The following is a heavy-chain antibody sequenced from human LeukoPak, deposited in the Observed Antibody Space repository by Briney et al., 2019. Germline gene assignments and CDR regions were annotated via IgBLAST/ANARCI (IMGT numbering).Heavy chain of an antibody. CDR1: GYTFTSYG. D-gene: IGHD4/OR15-4a*01. CDR2: ISAYNGNT. CDR3: ARVSPNNYYYYMDV. J-gene: IGHJ6*03. Sequence: ASVKVSCKASGYTFTSYGISWVRQAPGQGLEWMGWISAYNGNTNYAQKLQGRVTMTTDTSTSTAYMELRSLKSDDTAVYYCARVSPNNYYYYMDVWGKGTTATVSS. V-gene: IGHV1-18*01.